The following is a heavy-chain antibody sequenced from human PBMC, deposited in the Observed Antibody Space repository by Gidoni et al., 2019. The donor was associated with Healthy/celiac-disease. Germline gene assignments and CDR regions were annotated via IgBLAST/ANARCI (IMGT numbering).Heavy chain of an antibody. CDR2: IWYDGSNK. CDR3: ARWGEPVEGGDFDY. V-gene: IGHV3-33*01. CDR1: GFTFCSYG. D-gene: IGHD3-16*01. J-gene: IGHJ4*02. Sequence: QVQLVESGGVVVQPGRSLRLPCAASGFTFCSYGMPWARQAPGKGLEWVAVIWYDGSNKYYADSVKGRFTISRDNSKNTLYLQMNSLRAEDTSLYYCARWGEPVEGGDFDYWGQGTLVTVSS.